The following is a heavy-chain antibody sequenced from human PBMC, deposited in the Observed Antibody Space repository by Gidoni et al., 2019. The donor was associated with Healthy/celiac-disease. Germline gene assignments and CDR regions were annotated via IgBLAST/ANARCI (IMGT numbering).Heavy chain of an antibody. Sequence: QVQLQESGPGLVKPSQTLSLTCPVSGGSISSGSYYWSWIRQPAGKGLEWIGRIYTSGSTNYNPSLKSRVTISVDTSKNQFSLKLSSVTAADTAVYYCARGRGYSGYDTIVYYFDYWGQGTLVIVSS. D-gene: IGHD5-12*01. J-gene: IGHJ4*02. V-gene: IGHV4-61*02. CDR1: GGSISSGSYY. CDR3: ARGRGYSGYDTIVYYFDY. CDR2: IYTSGST.